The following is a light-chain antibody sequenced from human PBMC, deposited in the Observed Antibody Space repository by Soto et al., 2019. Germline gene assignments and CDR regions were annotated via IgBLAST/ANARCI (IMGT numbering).Light chain of an antibody. Sequence: EIVLTQSPGTLSLSPGERATLSCRASQSVSSSSLAWYQQKRGQAPRLLIHDASSRATGIPARFSGSGSGTEFTLTISSLQSEDFAVYYCQQYNNWPLTFGGGTKVDIK. CDR2: DAS. CDR1: QSVSSSS. V-gene: IGKV3D-15*01. J-gene: IGKJ4*01. CDR3: QQYNNWPLT.